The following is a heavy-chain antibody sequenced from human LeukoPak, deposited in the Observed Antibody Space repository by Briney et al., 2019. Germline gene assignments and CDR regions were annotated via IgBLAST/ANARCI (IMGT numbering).Heavy chain of an antibody. Sequence: GGSLRLSCAASGFTFTNYGMHWVRQAPGKGLEWVAVIWYDGSNKYYADSVKGRFTISRDNAKNSLYLQMNSLRAEDTAVYYCARDTSDITIFGVVPQPFDYWGQGTLVTVSS. CDR1: GFTFTNYG. CDR2: IWYDGSNK. V-gene: IGHV3-33*01. J-gene: IGHJ4*02. CDR3: ARDTSDITIFGVVPQPFDY. D-gene: IGHD3-3*01.